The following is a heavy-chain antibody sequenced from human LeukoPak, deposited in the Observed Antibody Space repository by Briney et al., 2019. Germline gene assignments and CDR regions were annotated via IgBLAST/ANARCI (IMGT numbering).Heavy chain of an antibody. Sequence: SETLSLTCTVSGGSISSYYWSWIRQPPGKGLEWIGYIYDSGSTNYNPSLKSRVTISVDTSKNQFSLKLSSVTAADTAVYYCARDARGYSYIDYWGQGTLVTVSS. J-gene: IGHJ4*02. CDR2: IYDSGST. D-gene: IGHD5-18*01. V-gene: IGHV4-59*01. CDR1: GGSISSYY. CDR3: ARDARGYSYIDY.